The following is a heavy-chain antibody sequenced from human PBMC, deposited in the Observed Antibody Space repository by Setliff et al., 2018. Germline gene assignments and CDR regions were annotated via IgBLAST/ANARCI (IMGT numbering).Heavy chain of an antibody. D-gene: IGHD6-6*01. CDR1: GDSFSDYY. J-gene: IGHJ4*02. CDR3: TSTPRGGINITTRAGAFDS. V-gene: IGHV4-34*01. Sequence: SETLSLTCAVYGDSFSDYYWSWIRQPPGKGLEWIEEINHRGSTNYSPSLRSRVTISVDTSKNQFSLKLSSVTAADTAVYYCTSTPRGGINITTRAGAFDSWGQGTLVTVSS. CDR2: INHRGST.